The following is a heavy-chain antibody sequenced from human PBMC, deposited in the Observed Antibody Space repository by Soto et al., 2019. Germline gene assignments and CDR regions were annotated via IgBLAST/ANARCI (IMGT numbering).Heavy chain of an antibody. CDR3: GGDGYGTLGY. CDR1: GFSFSSNW. D-gene: IGHD5-12*01. CDR2: IKQDGSEK. V-gene: IGHV3-7*05. Sequence: HPGGSLSLSCAVSGFSFSSNWMSWVRQAPGKGLEWVANIKQDGSEKYYVASVKGRFTISRDNAKNSLYLQMNSLRAEDTGVYYCGGDGYGTLGYWGQGILVTVSS. J-gene: IGHJ4*02.